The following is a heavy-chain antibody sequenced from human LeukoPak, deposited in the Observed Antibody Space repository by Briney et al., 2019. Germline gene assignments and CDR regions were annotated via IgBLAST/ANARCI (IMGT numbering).Heavy chain of an antibody. CDR3: ARSGEERDI. J-gene: IGHJ3*02. Sequence: SVKVSCKASGYTFTSYGISWVRQAPGQGLEWMGRIIPILGIANYAQKFQGRVTITADKSTSTAYMELSSLRSEDTAVYYCARSGEERDIWGQGTMVTVSS. CDR1: GYTFTSYG. V-gene: IGHV1-69*04. D-gene: IGHD1-26*01. CDR2: IIPILGIA.